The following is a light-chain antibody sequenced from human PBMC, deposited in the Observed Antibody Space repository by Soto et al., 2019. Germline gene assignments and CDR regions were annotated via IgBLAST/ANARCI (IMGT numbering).Light chain of an antibody. Sequence: QPVLTQSPSASASLGAAVKLICTLSSGHSTYAIAWHQQQPEKGPRYLMKLNSDGSHRKGDGIPDRFSGSSSGAERYLTISSLQSEDEADYYCQTWGTGIRVFGTGTKVTVL. J-gene: IGLJ1*01. CDR1: SGHSTYA. CDR2: LNSDGSH. V-gene: IGLV4-69*01. CDR3: QTWGTGIRV.